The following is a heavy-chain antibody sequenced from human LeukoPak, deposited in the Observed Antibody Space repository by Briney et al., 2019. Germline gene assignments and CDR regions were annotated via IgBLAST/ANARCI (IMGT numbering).Heavy chain of an antibody. CDR3: ARVSWTGDISD. CDR1: RFTFSSYN. D-gene: IGHD2-15*01. J-gene: IGHJ4*02. Sequence: AGSLRRSCAAYRFTFSSYNMNWVRQAQRKVLEWVSYISSGNTTIYYAVSVKGRLTLSTANAKHSLYLQMNSLRAEDTAVYYCARVSWTGDISDWGQGTLVTVSS. CDR2: ISSGNTTI. V-gene: IGHV3-48*01.